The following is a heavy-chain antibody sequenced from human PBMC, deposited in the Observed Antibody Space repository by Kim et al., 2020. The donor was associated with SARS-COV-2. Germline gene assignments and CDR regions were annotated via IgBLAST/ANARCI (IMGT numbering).Heavy chain of an antibody. J-gene: IGHJ4*02. CDR2: RGGRT. CDR3: AKGAGDY. V-gene: IGHV3-23*01. Sequence: RGGRTYYADSVKGRFTISRDNSKNTLYLQMNSLRAEDTAVYYCAKGAGDYWGQGTLVTVSS.